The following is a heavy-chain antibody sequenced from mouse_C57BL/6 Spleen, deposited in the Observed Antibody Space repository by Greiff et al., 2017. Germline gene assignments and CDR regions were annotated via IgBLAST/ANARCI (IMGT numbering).Heavy chain of an antibody. CDR1: GYSFTGYY. Sequence: VQLQQSGPELVKPGASVKISCKASGYSFTGYYMNWVKQSPEKSLEWIGEINPSTGGTTYNQKFKAKATLTVDKSSSTAYMQLKSLTSEDSAVYYCARGYYGSSYRYFDVWGTGTTVTVSS. D-gene: IGHD1-1*01. CDR3: ARGYYGSSYRYFDV. J-gene: IGHJ1*03. V-gene: IGHV1-42*01. CDR2: INPSTGGT.